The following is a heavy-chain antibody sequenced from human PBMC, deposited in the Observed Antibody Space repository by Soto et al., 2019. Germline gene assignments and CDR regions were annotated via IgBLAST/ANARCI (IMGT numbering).Heavy chain of an antibody. Sequence: VAVIWYDGSNKYYADSVKGRFTISRDNSKNTLYLQMNSLRAEDTAVYYCARARGDYRYYFDYWGQGTLVTVSS. CDR2: IWYDGSNK. CDR3: ARARGDYRYYFDY. J-gene: IGHJ4*02. D-gene: IGHD4-17*01. V-gene: IGHV3-33*01.